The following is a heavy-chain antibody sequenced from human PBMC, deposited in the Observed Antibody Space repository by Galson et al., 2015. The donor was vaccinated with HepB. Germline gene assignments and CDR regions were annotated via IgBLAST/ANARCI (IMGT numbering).Heavy chain of an antibody. CDR1: GDSVSRNSAA. V-gene: IGHV6-1*01. CDR3: ARAGSGYDYQYYYFDY. CDR2: TYYRSKWYN. Sequence: SGDSVSRNSAAWNWIRQSPSRGLEWLGRTYYRSKWYNDYAVSVKSRITINPDTSKNQFSLQLNSVTPEDTAVYYCARAGSGYDYQYYYFDYWGQGTLVTVSS. J-gene: IGHJ4*02. D-gene: IGHD5-12*01.